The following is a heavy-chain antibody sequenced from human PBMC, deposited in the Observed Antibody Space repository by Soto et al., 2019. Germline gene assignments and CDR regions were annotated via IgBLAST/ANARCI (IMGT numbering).Heavy chain of an antibody. CDR3: ARGYCSGGSCSAGHFDY. D-gene: IGHD2-15*01. Sequence: SETLSLTCTVSGGSISSSSYYWDWIRQPPGKGLEWIGSIYYSGSTYYNPSLKSRVTISVDTSKNQFSLKLSSVTAADTAVYYCARGYCSGGSCSAGHFDYWGQGTLVTVSS. CDR1: GGSISSSSYY. V-gene: IGHV4-39*01. J-gene: IGHJ4*02. CDR2: IYYSGST.